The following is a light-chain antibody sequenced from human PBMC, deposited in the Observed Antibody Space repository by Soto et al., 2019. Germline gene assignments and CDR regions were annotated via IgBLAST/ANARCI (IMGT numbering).Light chain of an antibody. CDR3: GSFTGGITPYV. CDR1: SSDIGGYKY. J-gene: IGLJ1*01. V-gene: IGLV2-14*01. CDR2: EVS. Sequence: QSVLTQPASVSGSPGQSITISCTGPSSDIGGYKYVSWYQQHPGKAPKLIIYEVSSRPSGVSNRFSGSKSGNTASLTISGLQADDEADYHCGSFTGGITPYVFGTGTKLTVL.